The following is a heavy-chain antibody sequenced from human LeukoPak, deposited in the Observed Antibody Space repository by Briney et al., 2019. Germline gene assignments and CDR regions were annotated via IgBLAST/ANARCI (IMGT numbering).Heavy chain of an antibody. J-gene: IGHJ6*03. CDR1: GFTFDDYA. CDR2: ISWDGGST. Sequence: GGSLRLSCAASGFTFDDYAMHWVRQAPGKGLEWVSLISWDGGSTYYADSVKGRFTISRDNSKNTLYLQMNSLRAEDTAVYYCAPLWPYYYYYMDVWGKGTTVTISS. D-gene: IGHD2/OR15-2a*01. CDR3: APLWPYYYYYMDV. V-gene: IGHV3-43D*04.